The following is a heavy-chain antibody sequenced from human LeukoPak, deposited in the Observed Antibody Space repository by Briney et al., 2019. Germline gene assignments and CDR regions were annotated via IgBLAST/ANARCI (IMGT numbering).Heavy chain of an antibody. J-gene: IGHJ4*02. CDR2: VLYDGSDS. D-gene: IGHD1-26*01. V-gene: IGHV3-33*01. Sequence: QPVRSLRLSCTASGFTFSTYNIHWVRQAPGKGLEWVAIVLYDGSDSYYADSVKGRFTISRDNSKNTLSLQMDSLRADDAAVYFCARDLSGSYSVDYWGQGTLVTVSS. CDR3: ARDLSGSYSVDY. CDR1: GFTFSTYN.